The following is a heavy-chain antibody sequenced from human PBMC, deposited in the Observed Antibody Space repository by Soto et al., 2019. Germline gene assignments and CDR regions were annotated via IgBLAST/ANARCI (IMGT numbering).Heavy chain of an antibody. CDR3: ARADRRDGYNFGY. J-gene: IGHJ4*02. CDR2: INHSGST. V-gene: IGHV4-34*01. CDR1: GGSFSGYY. Sequence: SETLSLTCAVYGGSFSGYYRSWIRQPPGKGLEWIGEINHSGSTNYNPSLKSRVTISVDTSKNQFSLKLSSVTAADTAVYYCARADRRDGYNFGYWRQRTMVTVSS. D-gene: IGHD5-12*01.